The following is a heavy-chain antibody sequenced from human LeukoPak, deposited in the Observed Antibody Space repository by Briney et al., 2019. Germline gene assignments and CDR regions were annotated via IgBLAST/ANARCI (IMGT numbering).Heavy chain of an antibody. CDR2: IIPILGIA. CDR3: AREGQAYYYYYGMDV. CDR1: GYTFTSYD. J-gene: IGHJ6*02. V-gene: IGHV1-69*04. Sequence: ASVKVSCKASGYTFTSYDINWVRQAPGQGLEWMGRIIPILGIANYAQKFQGRVTITADKSTSTAYMELSSLRSEDTAVYYCAREGQAYYYYYGMDVWGQGTTVTVSS.